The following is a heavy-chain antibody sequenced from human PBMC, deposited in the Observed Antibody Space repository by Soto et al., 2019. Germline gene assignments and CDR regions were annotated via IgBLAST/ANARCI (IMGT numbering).Heavy chain of an antibody. CDR1: GGSISSGGYY. D-gene: IGHD4-17*01. V-gene: IGHV4-31*03. CDR2: IYYSGST. CDR3: ARVVYGENWFAP. J-gene: IGHJ5*02. Sequence: SETLSLTCTVSGGSISSGGYYWSWVRQHPGKGLEWIGFIYYSGSTYYNPSLESRVTISVDTSKNHFSLKLSSVTAADTAMYYCARVVYGENWFAPWGQGTLVTVSS.